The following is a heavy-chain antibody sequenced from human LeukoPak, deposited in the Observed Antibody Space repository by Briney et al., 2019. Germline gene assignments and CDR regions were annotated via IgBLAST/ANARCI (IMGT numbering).Heavy chain of an antibody. CDR1: GFTVSSNF. CDR2: IYSAGNT. Sequence: GGSLRLSCVASGFTVSSNFMAWIRQAPGKGLEWVSVIYSAGNTYYADSVKGRFTISRDNSKNTLLLQMNSLRAEDTAMYYCARLTYDILAESVWGPGTLVTVSS. D-gene: IGHD3-9*01. J-gene: IGHJ4*02. V-gene: IGHV3-66*02. CDR3: ARLTYDILAESV.